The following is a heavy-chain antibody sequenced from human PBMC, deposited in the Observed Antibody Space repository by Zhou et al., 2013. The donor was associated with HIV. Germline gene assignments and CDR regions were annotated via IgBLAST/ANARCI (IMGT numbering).Heavy chain of an antibody. J-gene: IGHJ4*02. CDR3: ARANGRKYYFDY. V-gene: IGHV1-69*05. Sequence: QVQLVQSGAEVKRPGSSVKVSCKASGGTFTIYDVSWVRQAPGQGLEWMGGIIPIFGTANYAQKFQGRVTITTDESTSTAYMELSSLRSEDTAVYYCARANGRKYYFDYWGQGTVGRPSPQ. D-gene: IGHD2-15*01. CDR1: GGTFTIYD. CDR2: IIPIFGTA.